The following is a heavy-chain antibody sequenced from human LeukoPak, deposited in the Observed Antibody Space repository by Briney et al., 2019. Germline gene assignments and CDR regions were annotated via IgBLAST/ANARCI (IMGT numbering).Heavy chain of an antibody. D-gene: IGHD3-10*01. J-gene: IGHJ6*04. CDR1: GGTFSSYA. V-gene: IGHV1-69*01. CDR3: ARGFDGSGLMDV. Sequence: GSSVKVSCKASGGTFSSYAISWVRQAPGQGLEWMGGIIPIFGTANYAQKFQGRVTITADESTSTAYMELSSLRSDDTAVYYCARGFDGSGLMDVWGKGTTVTVSS. CDR2: IIPIFGTA.